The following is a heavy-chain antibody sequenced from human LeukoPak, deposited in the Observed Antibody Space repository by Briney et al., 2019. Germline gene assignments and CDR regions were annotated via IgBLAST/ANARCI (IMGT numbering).Heavy chain of an antibody. D-gene: IGHD5-12*01. Sequence: ASVRVSSKASGYTFTGYYMHWVRQAPGQGLEWMGWINPNSGGTNYAQKFQGRVTMTRDTSISTAYMELSRLRSDDTAVYYCARGRYSGYIQGMSDPWGQGTLVTVSS. CDR1: GYTFTGYY. CDR3: ARGRYSGYIQGMSDP. V-gene: IGHV1-2*02. CDR2: INPNSGGT. J-gene: IGHJ5*02.